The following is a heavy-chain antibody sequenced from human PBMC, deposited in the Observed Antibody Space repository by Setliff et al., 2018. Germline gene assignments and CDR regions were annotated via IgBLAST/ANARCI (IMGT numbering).Heavy chain of an antibody. CDR2: LHTSGST. J-gene: IGHJ6*02. CDR3: ARGPDLTAVGATYFYGMDV. CDR1: GGSISSGSYY. V-gene: IGHV4-61*02. D-gene: IGHD6-19*01. Sequence: SETLSLTCAVSGGSISSGSYYWSWIRQPAGKGLGWVGRLHTSGSTNYNPSLKSRVTISVDTSKNQFSLNLSSVSAADTAVYYCARGPDLTAVGATYFYGMDVWGQGATVTVSS.